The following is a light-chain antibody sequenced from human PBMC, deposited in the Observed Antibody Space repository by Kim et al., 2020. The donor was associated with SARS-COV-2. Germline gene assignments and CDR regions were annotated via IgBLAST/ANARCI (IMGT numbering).Light chain of an antibody. J-gene: IGKJ4*01. Sequence: LSPGERATLSCRASQSVSSYVAWYQQKPGQAPRLLIYDASNRATGIPARFSGSGSGTDFTLTISSLEPEDFAVYYCQQRSNWPGTFGGGTKVDIK. CDR3: QQRSNWPGT. CDR1: QSVSSY. V-gene: IGKV3-11*01. CDR2: DAS.